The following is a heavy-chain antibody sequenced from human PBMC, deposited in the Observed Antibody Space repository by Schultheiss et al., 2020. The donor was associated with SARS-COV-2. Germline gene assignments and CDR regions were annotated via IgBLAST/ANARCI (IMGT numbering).Heavy chain of an antibody. J-gene: IGHJ4*02. CDR2: INHSGST. CDR1: GGSFSGYY. Sequence: SETLSLTCAVYGGSFSGYYWSWIRQPPGKGLEWIGEINHSGSTNYNPSLKSRVTMSVDTSKNQFSLKLSSVTAADTAVYYCARVSRELLPPFDYFDYWGQGTLVTVSS. CDR3: ARVSRELLPPFDYFDY. D-gene: IGHD1-26*01. V-gene: IGHV4-34*01.